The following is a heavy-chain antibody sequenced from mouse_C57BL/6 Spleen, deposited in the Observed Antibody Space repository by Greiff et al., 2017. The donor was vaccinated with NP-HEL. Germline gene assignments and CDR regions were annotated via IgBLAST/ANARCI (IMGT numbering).Heavy chain of an antibody. J-gene: IGHJ4*01. Sequence: LQQSGAELAKPGASVKLSCKASGYTFTSYWMHWVKQRPGQGLEWIGYINPSIGYTTYNQTFKDKATLTADKSSSTAYMQLSSLTYEDSAVYYCASYPAMDYWGQGTSVTVSS. CDR2: INPSIGYT. CDR1: GYTFTSYW. V-gene: IGHV1-7*01. CDR3: ASYPAMDY.